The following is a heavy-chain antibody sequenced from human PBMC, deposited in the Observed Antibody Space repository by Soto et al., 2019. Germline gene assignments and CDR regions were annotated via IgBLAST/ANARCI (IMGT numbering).Heavy chain of an antibody. Sequence: EVQLLESGGGLVQPGGSLRLSCAASGFTFSSYAMNWVRQAPGKGLEWVSVISGSGGSTSYADSVKGRFTISRDNSKNTLSLQRNSMRAEDTAVYYCARRSSGWYFDYWGQGTLVTVSS. J-gene: IGHJ4*02. V-gene: IGHV3-23*01. CDR1: GFTFSSYA. CDR2: ISGSGGST. CDR3: ARRSSGWYFDY. D-gene: IGHD6-19*01.